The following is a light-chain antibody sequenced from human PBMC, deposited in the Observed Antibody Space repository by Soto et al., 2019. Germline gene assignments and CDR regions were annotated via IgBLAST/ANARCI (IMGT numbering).Light chain of an antibody. CDR1: QTITRW. CDR2: DAS. J-gene: IGKJ1*01. V-gene: IGKV1-5*01. Sequence: DIQMTQSPSTLSASVGDRVTITCRASQTITRWMAWYQQKPGKAPKLLIYDASTLVRGVPSRFSGRGSGTEFTLTISSMQADDYATFYCQQYHTDWTFGQGTKVDIK. CDR3: QQYHTDWT.